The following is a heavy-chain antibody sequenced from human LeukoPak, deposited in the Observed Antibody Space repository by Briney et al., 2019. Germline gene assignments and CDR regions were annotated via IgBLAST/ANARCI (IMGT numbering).Heavy chain of an antibody. J-gene: IGHJ6*02. Sequence: SDTLSLTCAVYGGSFSGYYWSWIPQPPGRGREWIGEINHSGSTNYNPSLKSRVTISVDTSKNQFSLKLSSVTAADTAVYYCARGQGYCSSTSCSYYYYFYGMDVWGQGTTVTVSS. V-gene: IGHV4-34*01. D-gene: IGHD2-2*01. CDR1: GGSFSGYY. CDR2: INHSGST. CDR3: ARGQGYCSSTSCSYYYYFYGMDV.